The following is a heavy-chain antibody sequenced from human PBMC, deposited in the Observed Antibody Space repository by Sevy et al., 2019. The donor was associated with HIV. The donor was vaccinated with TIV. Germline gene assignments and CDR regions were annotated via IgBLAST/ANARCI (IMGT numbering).Heavy chain of an antibody. V-gene: IGHV3-30*03. D-gene: IGHD3-16*01. CDR2: ISYDGNSR. CDR3: AAVAFTFGGDHYAKHDFMDV. CDR1: GFTFSSYD. J-gene: IGHJ6*03. Sequence: GGSLRLSCAASGFTFSSYDMHWVRQAPGKGLEWMAVISYDGNSRHYADSVKGRFTISRDNAKSTLYLQMDSLRVEDTAVYYCAAVAFTFGGDHYAKHDFMDVWGKGTTVTVSS.